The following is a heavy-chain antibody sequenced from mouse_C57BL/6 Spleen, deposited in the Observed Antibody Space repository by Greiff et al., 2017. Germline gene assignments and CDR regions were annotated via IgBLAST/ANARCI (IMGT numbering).Heavy chain of an antibody. V-gene: IGHV1-50*01. Sequence: QVQLQQSGAELVKPGASVKLSCKASGYTFTSYWMQWVKQRPGQGLEWIGEIDPSDSYTNYNQKFKGKATLTVDTSSSTAYMQLSSLTSEDSAVYYCARLGNYNYWGQGTTLTVSS. CDR3: ARLGNYNY. CDR2: IDPSDSYT. D-gene: IGHD2-1*01. CDR1: GYTFTSYW. J-gene: IGHJ2*01.